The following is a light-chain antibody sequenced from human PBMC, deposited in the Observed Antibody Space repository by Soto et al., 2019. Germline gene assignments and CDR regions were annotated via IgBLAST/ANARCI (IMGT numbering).Light chain of an antibody. CDR2: GAA. J-gene: IGKJ4*01. Sequence: DFQMTQAPSSLSASVGDRVAITCRASQNIRNYLNWYQQKPGKAPRVLIYGAASLQSGVPSRFSGSGSGTNFSLTINSLQPEDYATYYCQQSYNIQALTFGGGTKVDIK. CDR3: QQSYNIQALT. CDR1: QNIRNY. V-gene: IGKV1-39*01.